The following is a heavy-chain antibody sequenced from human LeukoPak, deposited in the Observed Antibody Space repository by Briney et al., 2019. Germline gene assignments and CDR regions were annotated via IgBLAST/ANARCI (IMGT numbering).Heavy chain of an antibody. CDR1: GFTFSNAW. CDR2: IKSKTDGGTT. V-gene: IGHV3-15*01. D-gene: IGHD6-13*01. Sequence: GGSLRLSCAASGFTFSNAWMSWVRQAPGKGLEWVGRIKSKTDGGTTDYAAPVKGRFTISRGDSKNTLYLQMNSLKTEDTAVYYCTTVSDPSIAAAGSTIDYWGQGTLVTVSS. CDR3: TTVSDPSIAAAGSTIDY. J-gene: IGHJ4*02.